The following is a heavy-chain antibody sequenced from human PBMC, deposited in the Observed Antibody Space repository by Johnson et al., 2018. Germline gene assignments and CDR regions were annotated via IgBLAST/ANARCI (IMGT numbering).Heavy chain of an antibody. J-gene: IGHJ1*01. CDR1: GFTFSSYA. Sequence: QVQLVQSGGGVVQPGRSLRLSCAASGFTFSSYAMHWVRQAPGKGLEWVAVISYDGSNKYYTDSVKGRFTISRDNSKNTLYLQMNSLRAEDTAGYYCARDWVAAAGHEYFQHWGQGTLVTVSS. D-gene: IGHD6-13*01. CDR3: ARDWVAAAGHEYFQH. CDR2: ISYDGSNK. V-gene: IGHV3-30-3*01.